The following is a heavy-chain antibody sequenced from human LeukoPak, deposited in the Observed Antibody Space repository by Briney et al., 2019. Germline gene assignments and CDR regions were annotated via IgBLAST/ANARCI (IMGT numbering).Heavy chain of an antibody. CDR1: RGSMSDDIYY. V-gene: IGHV4-31*03. D-gene: IGHD6-13*01. CDR2: IHYSGST. CDR3: ARGESYTSSPAESLDF. J-gene: IGHJ3*01. Sequence: SETLSLTCTVSRGSMSDDIYYWTWVRQVPERGLEWIGNIHYSGSTSYNPSLESRISISVATSRNQFSLRLRSVSVADTAMYYCARGESYTSSPAESLDFWGQGTMVTVSS.